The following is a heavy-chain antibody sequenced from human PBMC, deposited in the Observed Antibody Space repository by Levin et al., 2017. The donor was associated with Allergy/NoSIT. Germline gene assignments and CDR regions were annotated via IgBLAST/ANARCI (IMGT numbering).Heavy chain of an antibody. V-gene: IGHV2-70*11. CDR1: GFSLTTSGMC. D-gene: IGHD1-14*01. CDR3: GRMDRTKPGIYYFDH. Sequence: SGPTLVKPTQTLTLTCTFSGFSLTTSGMCVSWIRQPPGKALEWLARIDWDDDIYYRTSLQTRLTISKDTSKNQVVLIMTNMDPVDTATYFCGRMDRTKPGIYYFDHWGQGTLVTVSS. CDR2: IDWDDDI. J-gene: IGHJ4*02.